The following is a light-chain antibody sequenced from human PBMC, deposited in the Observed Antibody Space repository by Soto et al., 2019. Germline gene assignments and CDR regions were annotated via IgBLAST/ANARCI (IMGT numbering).Light chain of an antibody. CDR3: SSYTSTDGWV. CDR2: DVS. V-gene: IGLV2-14*01. Sequence: HSVLTQPASVSGSPGQSITISCTGTSSDVGRYPYVSWYQQHPGNGPKLIIYDVSDRPSGVSNRFSGSKSDNTAALTISGLQAEDEADYYCSSYTSTDGWVFGGGTKVTVL. J-gene: IGLJ3*02. CDR1: SSDVGRYPY.